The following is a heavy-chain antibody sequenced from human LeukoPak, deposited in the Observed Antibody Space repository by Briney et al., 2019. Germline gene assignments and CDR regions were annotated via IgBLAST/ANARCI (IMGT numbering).Heavy chain of an antibody. D-gene: IGHD6-25*01. CDR1: GGSISSGGYF. CDR3: AREGGFYRPLDY. V-gene: IGHV4-31*03. J-gene: IGHJ4*02. Sequence: SSETLSLTCTVSGGSISSGGYFWTWIRQHPGKGLEWIGYIYYSGSTYYDPSLKSRVTISGDTSKNQFSLKLSSVTAADTAVYYCAREGGFYRPLDYSGQGTLVTVSS. CDR2: IYYSGST.